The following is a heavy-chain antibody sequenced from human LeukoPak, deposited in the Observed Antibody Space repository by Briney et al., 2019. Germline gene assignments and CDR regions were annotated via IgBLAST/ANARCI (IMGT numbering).Heavy chain of an antibody. Sequence: PSETLSLTCTVSGGSISSSSYYWSWIRQPPGKGLEWIGEINHSGSTNYNPSLKSRVTISVDTSKNQFSLKLSSVTAADTAVYYCARLYVESSWYSLPPYYYYMDVWGKGTTVTISS. D-gene: IGHD6-13*01. V-gene: IGHV4-39*07. CDR3: ARLYVESSWYSLPPYYYYMDV. J-gene: IGHJ6*03. CDR2: INHSGST. CDR1: GGSISSSSYY.